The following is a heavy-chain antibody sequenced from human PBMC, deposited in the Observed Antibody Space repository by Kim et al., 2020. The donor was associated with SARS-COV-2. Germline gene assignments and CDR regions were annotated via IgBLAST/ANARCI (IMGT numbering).Heavy chain of an antibody. CDR3: ARNLPRPLYYYYGMDV. CDR2: IKQDGSEK. V-gene: IGHV3-7*01. J-gene: IGHJ6*02. CDR1: GFTFSSYW. Sequence: GGSLRLSCAASGFTFSSYWMSWVRQAPGKGLEWVANIKQDGSEKYYVDSVKGRFTISRDNAKNSLYLQMNSLRAEDTAVYYCARNLPRPLYYYYGMDVWGQGTTVTVSS.